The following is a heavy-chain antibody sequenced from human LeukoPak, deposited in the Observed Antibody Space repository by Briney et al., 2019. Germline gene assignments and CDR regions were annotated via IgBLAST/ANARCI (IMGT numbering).Heavy chain of an antibody. CDR3: ASLPYGGNSPLYYFDY. CDR1: GFTFSSYW. J-gene: IGHJ4*02. D-gene: IGHD4-23*01. V-gene: IGHV3-7*01. CDR2: IKQDGSEK. Sequence: PGGSLRLSCAASGFTFSSYWMSWVRQAPGKGLEWVANIKQDGSEKYYVDSVKGRFTISRDNAKNSLYLQMNSLRAEDTAVYYCASLPYGGNSPLYYFDYWGQGTLVTVSS.